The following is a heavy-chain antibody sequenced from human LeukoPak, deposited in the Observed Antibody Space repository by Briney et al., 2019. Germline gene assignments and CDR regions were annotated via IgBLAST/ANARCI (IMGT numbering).Heavy chain of an antibody. D-gene: IGHD2-21*01. CDR3: ARYYCIGNYCYSTNWFDT. CDR2: FYSGGRS. V-gene: IGHV4-59*12. CDR1: GGSINNYY. Sequence: SETLSLTCAVSGGSINNYYWSWIRQPPGKGLEWVGYFYSGGRSNFNPSLTSRVTMSVDTSKNQFFLELSSVTAADTAVYFCARYYCIGNYCYSTNWFDTWGQGTLVTVSS. J-gene: IGHJ5*02.